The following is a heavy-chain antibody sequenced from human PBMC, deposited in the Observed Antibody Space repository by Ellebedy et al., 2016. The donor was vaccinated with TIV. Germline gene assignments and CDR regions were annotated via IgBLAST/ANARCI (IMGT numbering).Heavy chain of an antibody. CDR2: IYYSGST. Sequence: SETLSLTCTVSGGSISSYYWSWIRQPPGKGLEWIGYIYYSGSTNYNPSLKSRVTISVDTSKNQFSLKLSSVTAADTAVYYCARGGGYSYGSDYYYYGMDVWGQGTTVTVS. CDR3: ARGGGYSYGSDYYYYGMDV. J-gene: IGHJ6*02. CDR1: GGSISSYY. V-gene: IGHV4-59*08. D-gene: IGHD5-18*01.